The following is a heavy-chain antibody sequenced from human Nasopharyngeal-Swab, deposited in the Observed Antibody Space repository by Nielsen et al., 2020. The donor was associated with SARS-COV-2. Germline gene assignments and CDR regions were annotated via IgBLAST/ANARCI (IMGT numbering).Heavy chain of an antibody. V-gene: IGHV3-23*01. D-gene: IGHD3-3*01. J-gene: IGHJ4*02. CDR1: GFTFSNYA. Sequence: GESLKISCVASGFTFSNYAMSWVRQAPGKGLEWVSAISGSGGSTYYADSVKGRFTISRDNSKNTLYLQMNSLRAEDTAVYYCAKDARYDFWSGYYFDYWGQGTLVTVSS. CDR2: ISGSGGST. CDR3: AKDARYDFWSGYYFDY.